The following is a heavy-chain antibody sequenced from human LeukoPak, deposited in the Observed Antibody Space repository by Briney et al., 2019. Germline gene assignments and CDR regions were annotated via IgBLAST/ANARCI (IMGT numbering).Heavy chain of an antibody. CDR3: GRGSKSFDP. J-gene: IGHJ5*02. CDR2: INPNTGDT. CDR1: GYTFTAYY. Sequence: ASVKVSCKASGYTFTAYYVHWVRQAPGQGLEWIGWINPNTGDTNYAPKFQGRVTMIKDTSTNSAYMELNKLTSDDTAVYYCGRGSKSFDPWGQGTLVTVSS. D-gene: IGHD4-11*01. V-gene: IGHV1-2*02.